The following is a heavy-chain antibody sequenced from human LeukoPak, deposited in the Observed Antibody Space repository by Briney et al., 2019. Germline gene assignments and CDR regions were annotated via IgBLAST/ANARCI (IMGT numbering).Heavy chain of an antibody. CDR1: GFTFSSYS. V-gene: IGHV3-21*01. Sequence: GGSLRLSCAASGFTFSSYSMNWVRQAPGKGLEWVSSISSSSSYIYYADSVKGRFTISRDNAKNSLCLQMNSLRAEDTAVYYCARGIWSGYERVIVTGMDVWGIGTTVTVSS. CDR2: ISSSSSYI. J-gene: IGHJ6*03. D-gene: IGHD3-3*01. CDR3: ARGIWSGYERVIVTGMDV.